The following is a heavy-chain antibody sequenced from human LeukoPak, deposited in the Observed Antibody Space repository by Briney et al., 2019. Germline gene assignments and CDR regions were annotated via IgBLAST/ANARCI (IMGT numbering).Heavy chain of an antibody. Sequence: GGSLRLSCAASGITFSSYWMSWVRQAPGKGLEWVANIKQDGSGKYYVDSVKGRFTISRDNAKNSLYLQMNSLRVEDTAVYYCARAGTTVTTFNYWGQGTLVTVSS. CDR2: IKQDGSGK. V-gene: IGHV3-7*03. CDR3: ARAGTTVTTFNY. D-gene: IGHD4-17*01. J-gene: IGHJ4*02. CDR1: GITFSSYW.